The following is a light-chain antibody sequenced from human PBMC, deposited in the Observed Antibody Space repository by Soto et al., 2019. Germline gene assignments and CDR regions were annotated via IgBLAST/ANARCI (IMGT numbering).Light chain of an antibody. CDR2: AAP. CDR3: LQNNRYPGM. V-gene: IGKV1-17*03. J-gene: IGKJ1*01. Sequence: DIQMTQSPSAMSASVGDRVNITCRASQGISNYLAWFQQKPGKVPMRLIYAAPRLQSGVPSRFSGSGSGTEFTLTNSSLQREDFATYYCLQNNRYPGMFGQGNKVEIK. CDR1: QGISNY.